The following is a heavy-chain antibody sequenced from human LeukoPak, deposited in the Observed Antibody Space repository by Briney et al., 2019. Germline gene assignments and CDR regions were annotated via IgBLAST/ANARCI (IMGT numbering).Heavy chain of an antibody. Sequence: GESLKISCKVSGYSFISYWIGWVRQMPGKGLEWMGIIYPGDSDTKYSPSFQGQVTMSADKSINTAYLQWSSLKASDTAIYYCAKLDRDWGGVTVNFDYWGQGTLVTVSS. CDR1: GYSFISYW. CDR3: AKLDRDWGGVTVNFDY. CDR2: IYPGDSDT. V-gene: IGHV5-51*01. J-gene: IGHJ4*01. D-gene: IGHD3/OR15-3a*01.